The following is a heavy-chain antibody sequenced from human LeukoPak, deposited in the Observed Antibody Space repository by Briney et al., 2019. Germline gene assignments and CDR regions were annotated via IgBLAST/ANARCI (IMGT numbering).Heavy chain of an antibody. D-gene: IGHD3-16*02. CDR3: AREGPYDYVWGSYRSFDY. J-gene: IGHJ4*02. V-gene: IGHV3-11*01. CDR2: ISSSGSTI. CDR1: GFTFSDYY. Sequence: PGGSLRLSCAASGFTFSDYYMSWIRQAPGKGLEWVSYISSSGSTIYYADSVKGRFTISRDNAKNSLYLQMNSLRAEDTAVYCCAREGPYDYVWGSYRSFDYWGQGTLVTVSS.